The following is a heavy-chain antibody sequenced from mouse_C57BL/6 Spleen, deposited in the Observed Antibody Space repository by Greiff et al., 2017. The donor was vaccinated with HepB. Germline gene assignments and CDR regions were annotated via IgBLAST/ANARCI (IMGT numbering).Heavy chain of an antibody. CDR2: ISSGSSTI. J-gene: IGHJ2*01. Sequence: EVKLVESGGGLVKPGGSLKLSCAASGFTFSDYGMHWVRQAPEKGLEWVAYISSGSSTIYYADTVKGRFTISRDNAKNTLFLQMTSLRSEDTAMYYCAREGGDDVYYFDYWGQGTTLTVSS. CDR1: GFTFSDYG. D-gene: IGHD2-2*01. CDR3: AREGGDDVYYFDY. V-gene: IGHV5-17*01.